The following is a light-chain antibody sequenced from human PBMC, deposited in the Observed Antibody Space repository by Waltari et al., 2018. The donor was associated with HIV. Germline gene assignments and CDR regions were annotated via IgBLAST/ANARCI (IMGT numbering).Light chain of an antibody. J-gene: IGLJ3*02. CDR2: END. CDR1: SSNIGKNY. Sequence: QSVLTQPPSVSAAPGQKVTISCSGSSSNIGKNYVTWYQQLPGTAPKLLIYENDKRPAGFPDRFSGSKSGTSATLGITGLQTGDEAHYYCGTWYSGLSTGGVFGGGTKLTVL. CDR3: GTWYSGLSTGGV. V-gene: IGLV1-51*02.